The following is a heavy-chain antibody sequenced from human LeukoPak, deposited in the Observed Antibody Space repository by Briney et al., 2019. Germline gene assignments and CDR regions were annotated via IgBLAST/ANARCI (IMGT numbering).Heavy chain of an antibody. CDR1: GFTVSSNY. Sequence: PGGSLRLSCAASGFTVSSNYMSWVRQAPGKGLEWVSIIYSGGSTFYADSVKGRFTISRDNSKNTLYLQMNNLRAEDTAVYYCPRGVLNWFDPWGQGTLVTVSS. J-gene: IGHJ5*02. V-gene: IGHV3-53*01. D-gene: IGHD3-10*01. CDR2: IYSGGST. CDR3: PRGVLNWFDP.